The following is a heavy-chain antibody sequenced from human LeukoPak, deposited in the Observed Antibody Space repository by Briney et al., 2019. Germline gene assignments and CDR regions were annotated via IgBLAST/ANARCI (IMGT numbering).Heavy chain of an antibody. CDR3: ARDVFTYDYALWFAP. CDR2: ISYDGSNK. D-gene: IGHD4-17*01. CDR1: GFTFSSYA. Sequence: GGSLRLSCAASGFTFSSYAMHWVRQAPGKGLEWVAIISYDGSNKYYADSVKGRFTISRDNSKNTLYLQMNSLRAEDTAVYYCARDVFTYDYALWFAPWGQGTLVTVSS. V-gene: IGHV3-30*04. J-gene: IGHJ5*02.